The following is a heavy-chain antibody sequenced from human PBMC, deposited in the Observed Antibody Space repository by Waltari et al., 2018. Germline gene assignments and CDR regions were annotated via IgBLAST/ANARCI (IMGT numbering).Heavy chain of an antibody. J-gene: IGHJ6*02. CDR2: INHSGST. CDR3: AREACQWLVKGYNYYEFMDD. D-gene: IGHD6-19*01. CDR1: GGSFSGYY. Sequence: QVQLQQWGAGLLKPSETLSLTCAVYGGSFSGYYWSWIRQPPGKGLEWLGEINHSGSTNYNPAGKSRVTISVDTSKEQFTLKLCTVTAADTAVYDCAREACQWLVKGYNYYEFMDDRGQGSTVKISS. V-gene: IGHV4-34*01.